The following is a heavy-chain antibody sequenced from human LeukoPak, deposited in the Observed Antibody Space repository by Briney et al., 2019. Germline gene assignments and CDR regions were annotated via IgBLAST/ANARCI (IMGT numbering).Heavy chain of an antibody. CDR1: GFTFSNYA. D-gene: IGHD2-2*01. Sequence: GGSLRLSCAASGFTFSNYAMSWVRQAPGKGLEWVSTISGSGGSTYYADSVKGRFTISRDNSKDTLYLQLNSLRAEDTAVYYCAKSTSPLYYYYGMDVWGQGTTVTVSS. V-gene: IGHV3-23*01. CDR2: ISGSGGST. J-gene: IGHJ6*02. CDR3: AKSTSPLYYYYGMDV.